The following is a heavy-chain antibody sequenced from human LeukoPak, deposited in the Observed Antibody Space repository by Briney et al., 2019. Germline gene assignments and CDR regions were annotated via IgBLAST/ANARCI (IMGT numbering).Heavy chain of an antibody. D-gene: IGHD6-19*01. CDR1: GYTFTGYY. J-gene: IGHJ6*02. CDR2: INPNSGGT. CDR3: AREGLRSGSSYYYYGMDV. Sequence: ASVKVSCKASGYTFTGYYMHWVRQAPGQGLEWMGWINPNSGGTNYAQKFQGRVTITRDTSISTAYMELSRLRSDDTAVYYCAREGLRSGSSYYYYGMDVWGQGTTVTVSS. V-gene: IGHV1-2*02.